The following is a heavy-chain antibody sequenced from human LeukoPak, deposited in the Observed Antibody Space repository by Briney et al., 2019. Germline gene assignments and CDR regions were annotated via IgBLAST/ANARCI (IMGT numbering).Heavy chain of an antibody. V-gene: IGHV1-24*01. CDR2: FDPEDGET. J-gene: IGHJ6*03. Sequence: GASVKVSCKVSGYTLTELSMHWVRQAPGKGLEWMGGFDPEDGETIYAQKFQGRVTMTEDTSTDTAYMELSSLRSEDTAVYYCARGIDGSGYYYYYMDVWGKGTTVTVSS. D-gene: IGHD3-22*01. CDR1: GYTLTELS. CDR3: ARGIDGSGYYYYYMDV.